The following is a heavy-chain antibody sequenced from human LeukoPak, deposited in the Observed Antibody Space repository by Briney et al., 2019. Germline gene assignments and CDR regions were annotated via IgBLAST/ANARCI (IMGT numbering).Heavy chain of an antibody. D-gene: IGHD3-22*01. CDR3: ARGSITMIFYYYMDV. J-gene: IGHJ6*03. V-gene: IGHV4-39*07. Sequence: SETLSLTCTVSGGSISSSSYYWGWIRQPPGTGLEWIGSIYYSGSTYYNPSLKSRVTISVDTSKNQFSLKLSSVTAADTAVYYCARGSITMIFYYYMDVWGKGTTVTVSS. CDR1: GGSISSSSYY. CDR2: IYYSGST.